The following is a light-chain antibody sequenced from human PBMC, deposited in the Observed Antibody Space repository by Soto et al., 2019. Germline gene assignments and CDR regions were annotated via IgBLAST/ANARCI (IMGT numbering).Light chain of an antibody. Sequence: QMTQSPSSLSGSVGDRVTITCRTSQNINARLAWYQQKPGKAHKLLIYEASSLESGVPSRFSGSGSGTEFTLTISSLQPDEFVTHHCEEYNGYSLTVGQVSKV. CDR3: EEYNGYSLT. J-gene: IGKJ1*01. CDR1: QNINAR. V-gene: IGKV1-5*03. CDR2: EAS.